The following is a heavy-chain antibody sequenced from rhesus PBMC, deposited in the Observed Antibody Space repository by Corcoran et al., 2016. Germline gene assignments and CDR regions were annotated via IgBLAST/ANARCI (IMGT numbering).Heavy chain of an antibody. CDR2: INGNSGST. V-gene: IGHV4-169*01. CDR3: ASVLRGLSYFDY. Sequence: QLQLQESGPGLVKPSETLSVTCAVSGGSISSSYWSWIRQPPGKGLEWIGEINGNSGSTNYNPSLKSRVTLSNDASRKQFSLRLSSVTAADTAVYYCASVLRGLSYFDYWGQGVLVTVSS. CDR1: GGSISSSY. J-gene: IGHJ4*01.